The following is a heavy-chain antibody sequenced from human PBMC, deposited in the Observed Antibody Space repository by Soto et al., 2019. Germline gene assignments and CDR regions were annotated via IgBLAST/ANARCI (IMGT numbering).Heavy chain of an antibody. J-gene: IGHJ4*02. V-gene: IGHV4-59*12. CDR2: ISYSGST. CDR3: ARVDRRGYSYGPLDY. Sequence: SETLSLTCTVSDGSISSYYWSWIRQPPGKGLECIGYISYSGSTKYNPSLKSRVTISVDMSKNQFSLKLSSVTAADTAVYYCARVDRRGYSYGPLDYWGQGGLVTVSS. CDR1: DGSISSYY. D-gene: IGHD5-18*01.